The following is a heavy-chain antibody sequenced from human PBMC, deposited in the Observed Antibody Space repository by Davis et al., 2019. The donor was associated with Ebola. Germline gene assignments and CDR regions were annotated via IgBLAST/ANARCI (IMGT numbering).Heavy chain of an antibody. V-gene: IGHV3-7*03. Sequence: ESLKTPLAAPGLTLTNYWMSWVRQAPGKGLEWVANIKQDGSQKYYVDSVKGRCTISTDNAKNSLYLQMNSLRAEDTAVYYCARGGAVAGTFDYWGQGTLVTVSS. CDR3: ARGGAVAGTFDY. D-gene: IGHD6-19*01. J-gene: IGHJ4*02. CDR1: GLTLTNYW. CDR2: IKQDGSQK.